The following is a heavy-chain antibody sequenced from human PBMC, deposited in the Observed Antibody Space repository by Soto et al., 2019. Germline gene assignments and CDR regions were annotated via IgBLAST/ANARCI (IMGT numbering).Heavy chain of an antibody. CDR1: GFTFDDYA. D-gene: IGHD6-19*01. J-gene: IGHJ4*02. CDR2: ISWNSGSI. CDR3: AKDTGYSSGWSPLDY. Sequence: EVQLVESGGGLVQPGRSLRLSCAASGFTFDDYAMHWVRQAPGKGLEWVSGISWNSGSIGYADSVNGRFTISRDNAKNSLYLQMNSLRAEDTALYYCAKDTGYSSGWSPLDYWGQGTLVTVSS. V-gene: IGHV3-9*01.